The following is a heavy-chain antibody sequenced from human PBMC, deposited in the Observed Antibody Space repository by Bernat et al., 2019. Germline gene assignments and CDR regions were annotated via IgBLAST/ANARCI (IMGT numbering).Heavy chain of an antibody. CDR3: TTDPPGRYCDYYYGMDV. Sequence: EVQLVESGGGLVKPGGSLRLSCAASGFTFSNAWMNWVRQAPGKGLEWLGRIKSKTDGGKTEYAATVKGRFNVSRDDSKNTLYLQMNSMKTEDTAVYYCTTDPPGRYCDYYYGMDVWGRGTTVTVSS. D-gene: IGHD3-10*01. J-gene: IGHJ6*02. CDR2: IKSKTDGGKT. CDR1: GFTFSNAW. V-gene: IGHV3-15*07.